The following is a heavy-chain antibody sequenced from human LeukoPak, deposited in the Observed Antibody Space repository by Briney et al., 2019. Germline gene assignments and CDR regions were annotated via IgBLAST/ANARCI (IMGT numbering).Heavy chain of an antibody. CDR2: INPDGNKK. D-gene: IGHD5-18*01. CDR3: ARDLAYSRLDY. V-gene: IGHV3-7*01. CDR1: GFTFSSYA. J-gene: IGHJ4*02. Sequence: GGSLRLSCAVSGFTFSSYAMNWVRQAPGKGLEWVASINPDGNKKYSADSVKGRFTISRDNAENSLYLQMNSLRVEDTAFYYCARDLAYSRLDYWGQGMLVTVSS.